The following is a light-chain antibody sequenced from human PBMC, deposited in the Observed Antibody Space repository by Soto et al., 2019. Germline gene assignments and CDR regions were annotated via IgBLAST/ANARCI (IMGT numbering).Light chain of an antibody. Sequence: QSVLTQPPSASGTPGQRVTISCSGSSSNIGTYTVNWYQQFPGTAPKLLIYNNDQRPSGVPDRFSGFKYGTAAPLAISGLQSGDEAEYYCAAWDDSLSGLYVFGTGTKVTVL. V-gene: IGLV1-44*01. CDR2: NND. CDR1: SSNIGTYT. J-gene: IGLJ1*01. CDR3: AAWDDSLSGLYV.